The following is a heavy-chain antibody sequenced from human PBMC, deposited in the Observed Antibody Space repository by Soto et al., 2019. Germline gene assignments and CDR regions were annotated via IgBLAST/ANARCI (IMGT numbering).Heavy chain of an antibody. CDR1: GGSISSSSYY. V-gene: IGHV4-39*01. D-gene: IGHD6-19*01. Sequence: SETLSLTCTVSGGSISSSSYYWGWIRQPPGKGLEWIGSIYYSGSTYYNPSLKSRVTISVDTSKNQFSLKLSSVTAADTAVYYCARLGIAVAGYYYYYIDVWGKGTTVTVSS. CDR3: ARLGIAVAGYYYYYIDV. CDR2: IYYSGST. J-gene: IGHJ6*03.